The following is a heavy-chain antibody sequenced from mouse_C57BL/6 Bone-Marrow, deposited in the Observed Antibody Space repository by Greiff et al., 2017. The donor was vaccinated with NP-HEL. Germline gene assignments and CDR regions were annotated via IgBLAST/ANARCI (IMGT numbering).Heavy chain of an antibody. V-gene: IGHV1-42*01. CDR3: ADYYGSRHWYFGG. J-gene: IGHJ1*03. D-gene: IGHD1-1*01. CDR2: INPSTGGT. Sequence: VHVKQSGPELVKPGASVKISCKASGYSFTGYYMNWVKQSPEKSLEWIGEINPSTGGTTYNQKFKAKATLTVDKSSSTAYMPLKSPTSEDFAVYYCADYYGSRHWYFGGRGTGTTVTGSS. CDR1: GYSFTGYY.